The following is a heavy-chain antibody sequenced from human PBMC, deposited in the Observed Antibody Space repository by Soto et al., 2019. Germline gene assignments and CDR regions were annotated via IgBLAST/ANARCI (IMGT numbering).Heavy chain of an antibody. CDR1: GGSLGIYY. D-gene: IGHD6-13*01. J-gene: IGHJ3*02. CDR3: ARDVAAAGNDGFDI. Sequence: VQLQESGPGLVKPSETLSLTCAVSGGSLGIYYWSWIRQPAGKGLEWIGRIYPSGSTNHNPSLKSRVTMSVDTSKNQFSLKLSSVIAADTAVYYCARDVAAAGNDGFDIWGQGTMVTVSS. CDR2: IYPSGST. V-gene: IGHV4-4*07.